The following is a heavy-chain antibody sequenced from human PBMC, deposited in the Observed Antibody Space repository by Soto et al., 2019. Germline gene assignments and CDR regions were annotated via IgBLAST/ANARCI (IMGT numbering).Heavy chain of an antibody. CDR2: IYDNGNT. CDR1: GGSISSLQ. V-gene: IGHV4-59*11. Sequence: SETLSLTCTVSGGSISSLQWDWIRQPPGKGLEWIGSIYDNGNTDYNPSLRSRVTLSVDTSKKQVSLKLSFVTAADTAVYYCARRGGVFSTSNWFDPWGQGTLVTVSS. CDR3: ARRGGVFSTSNWFDP. D-gene: IGHD3-3*01. J-gene: IGHJ5*02.